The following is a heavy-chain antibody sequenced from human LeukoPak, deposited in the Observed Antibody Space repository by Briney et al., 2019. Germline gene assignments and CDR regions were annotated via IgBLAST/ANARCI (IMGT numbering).Heavy chain of an antibody. D-gene: IGHD6-19*01. J-gene: IGHJ4*02. CDR3: ARRMETSGSFDY. V-gene: IGHV3-74*01. Sequence: GGSLRLSCAAPGFTFSTYWMHWVRQAPGKGLVWVSRVNSDGTITNYADSVKGRFTISRDNAKNTQYLQMNSLRAEDTGVYYCARRMETSGSFDYWGQGTLVTVSS. CDR1: GFTFSTYW. CDR2: VNSDGTIT.